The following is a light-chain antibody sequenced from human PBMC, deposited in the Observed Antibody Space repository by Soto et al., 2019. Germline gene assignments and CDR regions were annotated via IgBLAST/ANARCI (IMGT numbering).Light chain of an antibody. V-gene: IGLV2-14*03. J-gene: IGLJ2*01. CDR2: DVA. Sequence: QSALTQPASVSGSPGQSITVSCTGTGSDVRGYRYVSWYQQHPGKAPKLIIYDVATRPSGISDRISGSKSGNTASLTISGLQPEDEADYFCSSYRAGGTVVFGGGTKLTVL. CDR3: SSYRAGGTVV. CDR1: GSDVRGYRY.